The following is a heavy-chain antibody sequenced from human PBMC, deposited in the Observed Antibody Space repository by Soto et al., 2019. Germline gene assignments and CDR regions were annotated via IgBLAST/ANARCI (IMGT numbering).Heavy chain of an antibody. CDR3: AKALIAPYYYCGMDV. J-gene: IGHJ6*02. V-gene: IGHV3-23*01. Sequence: EVQLLESGGGLVQPGGSLRLSCAASGFTFSNYAMSWVRQAPGKGLEWVSTLSGGGGDTYSADSVKGRFTISRDNSXXTVFLQMNSLRAEDTAIYYCAKALIAPYYYCGMDVWGQGTTVTVSS. CDR2: LSGGGGDT. CDR1: GFTFSNYA.